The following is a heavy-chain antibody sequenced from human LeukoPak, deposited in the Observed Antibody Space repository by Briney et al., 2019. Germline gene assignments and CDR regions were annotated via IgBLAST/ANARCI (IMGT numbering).Heavy chain of an antibody. J-gene: IGHJ4*02. CDR3: ARGARGANWNDLDY. Sequence: GGSLRLSCAASGFTFSSYWMSWVRQAPGKGLEWVANIKQDGSEKYYVDSVKGRFTISRDNSKNTLYLQMNSLRAEDTAVYYCARGARGANWNDLDYWGQGTLVTVSS. CDR2: IKQDGSEK. CDR1: GFTFSSYW. V-gene: IGHV3-7*01. D-gene: IGHD1-20*01.